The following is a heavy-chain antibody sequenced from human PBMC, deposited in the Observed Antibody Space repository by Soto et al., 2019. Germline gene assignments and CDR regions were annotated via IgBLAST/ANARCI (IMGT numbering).Heavy chain of an antibody. J-gene: IGHJ4*02. D-gene: IGHD1-1*01. V-gene: IGHV3-15*07. Sequence: EVQLVESGGGLVKPGGSLRLSCAGSGFIFSNAWMNWVRQPPGKGLEWVGRIKSKIDGGTVDYSEPVKGRFTLTRDDSKNSVYLEMNSLRTEDTALYSWLSDWNDIGVDVAYWGQGTLVTVSS. CDR3: LSDWNDIGVDVAY. CDR2: IKSKIDGGTV. CDR1: GFIFSNAW.